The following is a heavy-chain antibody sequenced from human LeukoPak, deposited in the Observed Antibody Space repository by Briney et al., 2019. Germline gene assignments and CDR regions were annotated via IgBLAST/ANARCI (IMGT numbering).Heavy chain of an antibody. CDR3: AREGYSYGRYFDY. V-gene: IGHV3-48*02. CDR2: VRPGDSAR. D-gene: IGHD5-18*01. J-gene: IGHJ4*02. CDR1: GFTFSNYP. Sequence: LPGGSLRLSCAAFGFTFSNYPMNWVRQAPGKGLEWVSNVRPGDSARSYADSVRGRFTISRDDAKNSLYLQMNSLRDEDTAVYYCAREGYSYGRYFDYWGQGTLVTVSS.